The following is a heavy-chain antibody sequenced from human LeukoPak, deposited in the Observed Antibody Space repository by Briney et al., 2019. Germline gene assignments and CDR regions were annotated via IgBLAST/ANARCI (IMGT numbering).Heavy chain of an antibody. CDR1: GGSFSGYY. CDR2: INHSGST. J-gene: IGHJ5*02. Sequence: SETLSLTCAVYGGSFSGYYCSWIRQPPGKGLEWIGEINHSGSTNYNPSIKSRVTISVDTSKNQFSLKLSSVTAADTAVYYWARGGMRYFDWLPQYNWFDPWGQGTLVTVSS. V-gene: IGHV4-34*01. D-gene: IGHD3-9*01. CDR3: ARGGMRYFDWLPQYNWFDP.